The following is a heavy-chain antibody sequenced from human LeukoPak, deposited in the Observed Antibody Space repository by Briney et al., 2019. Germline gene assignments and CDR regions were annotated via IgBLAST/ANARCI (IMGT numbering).Heavy chain of an antibody. V-gene: IGHV3-30-3*01. CDR2: ISYDGSNK. CDR1: GFTFSSYA. CDR3: ATQESYYYYYGMDV. Sequence: GGSLRLSCAASGFTFSSYAMHWVRQAPGKGLEWVAVISYDGSNKYYADSVKGRFTISRDNSKNTLYLQMNSLRAEDTAVYYCATQESYYYYYGMDVWGQGTTVTVSS. J-gene: IGHJ6*02.